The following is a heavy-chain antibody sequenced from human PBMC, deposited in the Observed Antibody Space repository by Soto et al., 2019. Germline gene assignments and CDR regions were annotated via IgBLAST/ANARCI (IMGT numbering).Heavy chain of an antibody. CDR3: AKDLDYYDSSGYGMDV. CDR2: ISWDGGST. D-gene: IGHD3-22*01. V-gene: IGHV3-43*01. CDR1: GFTFDDYT. Sequence: GGSLRLSCAASGFTFDDYTMHWVRQAPGKGLEWVSLISWDGGSTYYADSVKGRFTISRDNSKNSLYLQMNSLRTEDTALYYCAKDLDYYDSSGYGMDVWGQGTTVTVSS. J-gene: IGHJ6*02.